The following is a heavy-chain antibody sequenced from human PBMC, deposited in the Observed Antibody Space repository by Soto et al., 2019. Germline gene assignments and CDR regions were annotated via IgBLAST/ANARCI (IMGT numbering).Heavy chain of an antibody. CDR1: GGSFSGYY. D-gene: IGHD3-22*01. J-gene: IGHJ4*02. V-gene: IGHV4-34*01. Sequence: SETLSLTCAVYGGSFSGYYWSWIRQPPGKGLEWIGEINQGGSTNYNPSLKSRVTLSVDTSKNQFSLKLSSVTAADTAVYYCARLQDYYDSSGRWGQGTLVTVSS. CDR2: INQGGST. CDR3: ARLQDYYDSSGR.